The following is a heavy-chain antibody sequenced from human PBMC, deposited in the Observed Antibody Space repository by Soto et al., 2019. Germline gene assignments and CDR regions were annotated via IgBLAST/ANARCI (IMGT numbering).Heavy chain of an antibody. CDR3: TTDREWFDP. V-gene: IGHV3-15*01. D-gene: IGHD1-26*01. Sequence: VESGGGLVKPGGSLTLSCAASGLTFSTAWMSWVRQAPGRGPEWVGHIKSKTEGGTTDYGAPVKGRFTISRDDSKNTLYLQMNSRKTEDTAVYYCTTDREWFDPWGQGTLVTVSS. CDR1: GLTFSTAW. CDR2: IKSKTEGGTT. J-gene: IGHJ5*02.